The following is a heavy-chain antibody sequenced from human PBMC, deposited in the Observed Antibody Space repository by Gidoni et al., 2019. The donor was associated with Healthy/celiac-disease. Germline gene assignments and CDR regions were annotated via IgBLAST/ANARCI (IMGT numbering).Heavy chain of an antibody. CDR1: GGSISSYY. CDR3: ARAYCGGDCPFDY. D-gene: IGHD2-21*02. V-gene: IGHV4-59*01. Sequence: QVQLQESGPGLVKPSETLSLTCTVPGGSISSYYWSWIRQPPGKGLEWIGYIYYSGSTNYNPSLKSRVTISVDTSKTQFSLKLSSVTAADTAVYYCARAYCGGDCPFDYWGQGTLVTVSS. CDR2: IYYSGST. J-gene: IGHJ4*02.